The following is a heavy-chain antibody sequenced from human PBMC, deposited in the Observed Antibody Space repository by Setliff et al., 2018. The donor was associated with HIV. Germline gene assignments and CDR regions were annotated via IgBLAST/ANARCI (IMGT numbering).Heavy chain of an antibody. V-gene: IGHV3-74*01. Sequence: GGSLRLSCAASGFTFSNYWMHWVRQAPGKGLVWVSRINSDGSSTSYADSVKGRFTISRDNAKNTLYLQMNSLRAEDTAVYYCARPDFWSGHYNYWGQGTLVTVSS. CDR1: GFTFSNYW. D-gene: IGHD3-3*01. CDR3: ARPDFWSGHYNY. CDR2: INSDGSST. J-gene: IGHJ4*02.